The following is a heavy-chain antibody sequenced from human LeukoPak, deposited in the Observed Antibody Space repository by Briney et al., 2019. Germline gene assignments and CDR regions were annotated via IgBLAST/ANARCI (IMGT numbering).Heavy chain of an antibody. V-gene: IGHV1-18*01. CDR1: GYTFTSYA. CDR2: ISTYNGNT. Sequence: ASVKVSCKASGYTFTSYAISWVRQAPGQGLEWMGWISTYNGNTNYAQKFQGRVTLTTDTSTSTAFMDLRSLRSDDTAVYHCARVGVQLWLLEYYYYMDVWGKGTTVTVSS. CDR3: ARVGVQLWLLEYYYYMDV. J-gene: IGHJ6*03. D-gene: IGHD5-18*01.